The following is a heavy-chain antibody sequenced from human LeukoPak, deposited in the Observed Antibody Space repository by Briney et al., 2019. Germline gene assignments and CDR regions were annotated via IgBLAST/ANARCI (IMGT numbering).Heavy chain of an antibody. D-gene: IGHD3-22*01. CDR2: ISGSGGST. V-gene: IGHV3-23*01. CDR1: GFTFSSYA. Sequence: GGSLRLSCAASGFTFSSYAMSWVRQAPGKGLERVSAISGSGGSTYYADSVKGRFTISRDNSKNTLYLQMNSLRAEDTAVYYCAKGHYYDSSGYSPDYFDYWGQGTLVTVSS. J-gene: IGHJ4*02. CDR3: AKGHYYDSSGYSPDYFDY.